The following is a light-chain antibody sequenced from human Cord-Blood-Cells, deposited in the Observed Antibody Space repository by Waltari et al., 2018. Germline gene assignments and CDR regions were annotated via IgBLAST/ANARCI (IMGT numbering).Light chain of an antibody. CDR2: DVS. CDR3: SSYTSSSTYV. Sequence: HSALTQPASVSGSPGQSIPISRTRTRRDAGGSNYVSWYQQHPGKAPKIMICDVSKRSSGVSNRFSGSKSDNTASLTISGLQAEDEADYYCSSYTSSSTYVFGTGTKVTVL. V-gene: IGLV2-14*01. J-gene: IGLJ1*01. CDR1: RRDAGGSNY.